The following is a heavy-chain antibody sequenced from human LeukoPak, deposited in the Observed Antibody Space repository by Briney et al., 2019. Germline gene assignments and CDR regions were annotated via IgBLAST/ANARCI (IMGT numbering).Heavy chain of an antibody. CDR2: ISSSGSYK. Sequence: GGSLRLSCAASGFTFSRNNMNWVRQAPGKGLECVSSISSSGSYKYYADSVKGRFTISRDNAKNSLYLQMNSLRAEDTAVYYCARTEDGSSWNFDYWGQGTLVSVSS. CDR1: GFTFSRNN. V-gene: IGHV3-21*01. D-gene: IGHD6-13*01. CDR3: ARTEDGSSWNFDY. J-gene: IGHJ4*02.